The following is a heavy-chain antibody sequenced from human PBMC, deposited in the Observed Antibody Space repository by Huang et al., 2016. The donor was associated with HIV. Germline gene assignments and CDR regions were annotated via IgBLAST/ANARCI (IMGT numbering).Heavy chain of an antibody. J-gene: IGHJ1*01. CDR2: IYYSGST. V-gene: IGHV4-30-4*01. Sequence: QVHLQESGPGLVKPSQTLSLTCTVSGGSISSGGYYWTWIRQPPGKGLEWIGYIYYSGSTYYKPDLKRRGTISVDTSKDQFSLKVTSMTAADTAVYYCGRFSYYSDSTISQYLQLWGQGALVTVSS. CDR1: GGSISSGGYY. CDR3: GRFSYYSDSTISQYLQL. D-gene: IGHD3-22*01.